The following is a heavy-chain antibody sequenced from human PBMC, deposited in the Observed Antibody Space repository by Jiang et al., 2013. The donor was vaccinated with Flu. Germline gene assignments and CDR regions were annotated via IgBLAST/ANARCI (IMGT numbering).Heavy chain of an antibody. D-gene: IGHD1-26*01. Sequence: SVKVSCKASGYSFTSFGISWVRQAPGQGLEWMGWISTHSGNTNYAQNFQGRVTMTTDTSTTTAYMELRSLSSDDTAVYYCARDPYSGSYDYFDYWGQGTLVTVSS. CDR2: ISTHSGNT. CDR3: ARDPYSGSYDYFDY. CDR1: GYSFTSFG. V-gene: IGHV1-18*01. J-gene: IGHJ4*02.